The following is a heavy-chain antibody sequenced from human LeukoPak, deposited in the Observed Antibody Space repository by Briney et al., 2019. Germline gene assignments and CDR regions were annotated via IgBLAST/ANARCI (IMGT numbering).Heavy chain of an antibody. D-gene: IGHD5-18*01. CDR2: ISYDGSNK. CDR1: GFTFSSYG. J-gene: IGHJ2*01. CDR3: AKEEGIQLWLPRWYFDL. Sequence: GGSLRLSCAASGFTFSSYGMHWVRQAPGKGLEWVAVISYDGSNKYYADSVKGRFTISRDNSKNTLYLQMNSLRAEDTAVYYCAKEEGIQLWLPRWYFDLWSRGNLVTVSS. V-gene: IGHV3-30*18.